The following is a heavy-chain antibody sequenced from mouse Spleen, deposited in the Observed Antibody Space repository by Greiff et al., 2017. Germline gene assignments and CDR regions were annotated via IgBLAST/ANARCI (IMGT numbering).Heavy chain of an antibody. J-gene: IGHJ3*01. CDR2: VNPYNGGT. CDR1: GYTFTDYY. D-gene: IGHD3-2*02. Sequence: VQLQQSGPELVKPGASVKMSCKASGYTFTDYYMDWVKQSHGESFEWIGRVNPYNGGTSYNQKFKGKATLTVDKSSSTAYMELNSLTSEDSAVYYCARLEATEWFAYWGQGTLVTVSA. CDR3: ARLEATEWFAY. V-gene: IGHV1-19*01.